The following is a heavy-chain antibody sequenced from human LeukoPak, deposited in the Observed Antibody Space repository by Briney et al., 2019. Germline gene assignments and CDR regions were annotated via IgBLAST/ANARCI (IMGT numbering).Heavy chain of an antibody. V-gene: IGHV3-23*01. D-gene: IGHD2-21*02. CDR3: AKDRNDHCGGDCSPPNWFDP. J-gene: IGHJ5*02. CDR2: ISDSGDKT. CDR1: GFTFSDYY. Sequence: GGSLRLSCAASGFTFSDYYMSWIRQAPGKGLEWVSAISDSGDKTYYADSVKGRFTIARDNSKSTVYLQLNSLRAEDTAVYYCAKDRNDHCGGDCSPPNWFDPWGQGTLVIVSS.